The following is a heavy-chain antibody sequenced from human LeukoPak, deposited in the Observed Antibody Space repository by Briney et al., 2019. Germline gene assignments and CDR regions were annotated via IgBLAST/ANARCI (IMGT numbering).Heavy chain of an antibody. D-gene: IGHD5-18*01. Sequence: PGGSLRLSCATSGFTFSTYGMHWVRQAPGKGLEWVAFIRFDGSNVGSNVYYADSVKGRFTISRDNSKNTLYLQMNSLRAEDTAVYYCARGGIEDTAMVLGYWGQGTLVAVSS. J-gene: IGHJ4*02. V-gene: IGHV3-30*02. CDR2: IRFDGSNVGSNV. CDR3: ARGGIEDTAMVLGY. CDR1: GFTFSTYG.